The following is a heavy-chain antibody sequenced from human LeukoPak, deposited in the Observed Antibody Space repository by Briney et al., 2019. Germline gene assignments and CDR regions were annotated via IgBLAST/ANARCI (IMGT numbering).Heavy chain of an antibody. CDR2: IYHSGST. D-gene: IGHD5-12*01. CDR1: GGSISNYY. Sequence: SETLSLTCSVSGGSISNYYWNWIRQTPGKGLEWIGYIYHSGSTYYNPSLKSRVTISLDTSKKQFSLKLSSVTAADTAVYYCARDPAGYYLDRGMDVWGQGTTVTVSS. V-gene: IGHV4-59*01. CDR3: ARDPAGYYLDRGMDV. J-gene: IGHJ6*02.